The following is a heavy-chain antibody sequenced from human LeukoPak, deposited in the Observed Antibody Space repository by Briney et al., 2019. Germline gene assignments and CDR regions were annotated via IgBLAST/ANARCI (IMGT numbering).Heavy chain of an antibody. J-gene: IGHJ6*03. CDR3: AREAGYSSSWYGGDYYYYYMDV. Sequence: PSQTLSLTCTVSGGSISSGSYYWSWIRQPAGKGLEWIGRIYTSGSTNYNPSLKSRVTISVDTSKNQFSLKLSSVTAADTAVYYCAREAGYSSSWYGGDYYYYYMDVWGKGTTVTISS. D-gene: IGHD6-13*01. V-gene: IGHV4-61*02. CDR1: GGSISSGSYY. CDR2: IYTSGST.